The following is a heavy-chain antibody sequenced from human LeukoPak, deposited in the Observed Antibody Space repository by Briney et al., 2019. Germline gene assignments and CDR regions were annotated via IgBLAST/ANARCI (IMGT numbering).Heavy chain of an antibody. CDR2: VNSGGGT. J-gene: IGHJ4*02. CDR1: GFTFSTYA. CDR3: AKKSLGTFDY. V-gene: IGHV3-23*01. D-gene: IGHD3-16*01. Sequence: GGSLRLSCAASGFTFSTYAMSWVRQAPGKGLEWVSAVNSGGGTYYADSVKGRFTISRDNSKNTLYLQMNSLRAEDTAVYYCAKKSLGTFDYWGRGTLVTVPS.